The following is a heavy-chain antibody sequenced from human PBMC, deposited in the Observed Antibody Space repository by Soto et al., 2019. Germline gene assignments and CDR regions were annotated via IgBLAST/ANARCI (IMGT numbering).Heavy chain of an antibody. V-gene: IGHV3-7*05. D-gene: IGHD5-18*01. CDR3: ARDFLEAAMVPYYFDY. J-gene: IGHJ4*02. Sequence: GGSLRLSCAASGFTFSSYWMSWVRQAPGKGLEWVANIKQDGSEKYYVDSVKGRFTISRDNAKNSLYLQMNSLRAEDTAVYYCARDFLEAAMVPYYFDYWGQGTLVTVSS. CDR1: GFTFSSYW. CDR2: IKQDGSEK.